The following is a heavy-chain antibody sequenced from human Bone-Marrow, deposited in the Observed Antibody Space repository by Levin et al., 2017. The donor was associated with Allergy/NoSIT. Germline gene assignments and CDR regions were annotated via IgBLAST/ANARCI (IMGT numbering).Heavy chain of an antibody. J-gene: IGHJ4*02. V-gene: IGHV3-53*01. CDR1: GFTVSDSY. CDR3: ARAVSLTSILES. Sequence: AGGSLRLSCAASGFTVSDSYMYWVRQAPGKGLEWVSVLHSGGTTFYADSVRGRFTISRDNSKNTLYLQMESLRAEDTALYYCARAVSLTSILESWGQGTLVTVSS. CDR2: LHSGGTT. D-gene: IGHD3-3*01.